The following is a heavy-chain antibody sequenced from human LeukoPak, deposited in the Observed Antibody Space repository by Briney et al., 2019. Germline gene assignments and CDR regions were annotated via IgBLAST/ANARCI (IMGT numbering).Heavy chain of an antibody. Sequence: GGSLRLSCAASGFTSSNYWMSWVRQAPGKGLEWVAIIKEDGSEKYYVDSVKGRFTISRDNARNSLYLQMNSLRAEDTAVYYCASGRQLGYWGQGTLVTVSS. D-gene: IGHD6-13*01. CDR2: IKEDGSEK. CDR3: ASGRQLGY. J-gene: IGHJ4*02. V-gene: IGHV3-7*01. CDR1: GFTSSNYW.